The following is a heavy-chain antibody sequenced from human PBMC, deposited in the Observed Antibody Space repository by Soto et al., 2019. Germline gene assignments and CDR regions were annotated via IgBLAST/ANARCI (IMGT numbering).Heavy chain of an antibody. J-gene: IGHJ5*02. V-gene: IGHV4-4*02. CDR3: ARHEGWTGPDQ. CDR2: IFHDGNT. Sequence: SETLSLTCAVYGASIGSGGWWSWVRQPPGKGLEWIAEIFHDGNTNYSPSLKSRVTISVDKSQNQFSLNVYSVTAADTAVYYCARHEGWTGPDQWGQGTLVTVSS. D-gene: IGHD2-8*02. CDR1: GASIGSGGW.